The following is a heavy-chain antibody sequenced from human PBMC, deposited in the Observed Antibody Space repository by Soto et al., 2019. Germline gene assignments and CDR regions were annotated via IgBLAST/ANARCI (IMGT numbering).Heavy chain of an antibody. V-gene: IGHV4-31*03. CDR3: ARGMVRGVIPF. Sequence: QVQLQESGPGLVKPSQTLSLTCTVSGGSISSGGYYWSWIRQHPGKGLEWIGYIYYSGSTYYNPSLKSRVAISVDTSKNPFSLKLSSVTAADTAVYYCARGMVRGVIPFWGQGTLVTVSS. D-gene: IGHD3-10*01. CDR1: GGSISSGGYY. J-gene: IGHJ4*02. CDR2: IYYSGST.